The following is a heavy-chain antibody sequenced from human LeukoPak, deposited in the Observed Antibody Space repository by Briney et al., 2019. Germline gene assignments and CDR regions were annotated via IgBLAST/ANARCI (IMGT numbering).Heavy chain of an antibody. V-gene: IGHV3-66*01. J-gene: IGHJ3*02. CDR2: IYSGGST. CDR3: AKARGIPWEGAFDI. Sequence: GGSLRLSCAASEFSVGSNYMTWVRQAPGKGLEWVSLIYSGGSTYYADSVKGRFTISRDNSKNTLYLQMNSLRAEDTAVYYCAKARGIPWEGAFDIWGQGTMVTVSS. D-gene: IGHD1-26*01. CDR1: EFSVGSNY.